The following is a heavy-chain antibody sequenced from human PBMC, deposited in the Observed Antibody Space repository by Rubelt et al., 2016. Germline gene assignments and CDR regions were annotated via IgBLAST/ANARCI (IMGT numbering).Heavy chain of an antibody. V-gene: IGHV4-34*01. Sequence: QVQLQQWGAGLLKPSETLSLTCAVYGGSFSGYYWSLIRQPPGQGLEWIGEINHSGSTNYNPSLKSRVTISVDTSKNQFSLKLSSVTAADTAVYYCARVTGGSSDYWGQGTLATVSS. CDR3: ARVTGGSSDY. CDR2: INHSGST. J-gene: IGHJ4*02. CDR1: GGSFSGYY. D-gene: IGHD2-8*02.